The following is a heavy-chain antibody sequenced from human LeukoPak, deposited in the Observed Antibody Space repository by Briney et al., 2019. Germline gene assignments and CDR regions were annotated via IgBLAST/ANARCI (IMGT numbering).Heavy chain of an antibody. CDR1: GGSISNYY. J-gene: IGHJ4*02. V-gene: IGHV4-30-4*08. D-gene: IGHD3-22*01. CDR2: IYYSGST. CDR3: VRGGGGYSSSWYPYYDSSGYYAFDY. Sequence: SETLSLTCTVSGGSISNYYWSWIRQPPGKGLEWIGYIYYSGSTYYNPSLKSRVTISVDTSKNQFSLKLSSVTAADTAVYYCVRGGGGYSSSWYPYYDSSGYYAFDYWGQGTLVTVSS.